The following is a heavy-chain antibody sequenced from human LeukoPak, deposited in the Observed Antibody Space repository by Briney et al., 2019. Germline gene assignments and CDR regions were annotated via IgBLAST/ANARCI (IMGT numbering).Heavy chain of an antibody. CDR3: ATLRPGYCSSTSCPHPYYFDY. Sequence: GGSLRLSCAASRFTFSSYAMSWVRQAPGKGLEWVSAISGSGGSTYYADSVKGRFTISRDNSKNTLYLQMNSLRAEDTAVYYCATLRPGYCSSTSCPHPYYFDYWGQGTLVTVSS. CDR1: RFTFSSYA. J-gene: IGHJ4*02. D-gene: IGHD2-2*01. V-gene: IGHV3-23*01. CDR2: ISGSGGST.